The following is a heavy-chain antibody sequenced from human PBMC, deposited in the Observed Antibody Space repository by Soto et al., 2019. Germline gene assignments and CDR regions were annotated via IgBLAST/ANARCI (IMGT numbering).Heavy chain of an antibody. CDR3: ASSYYVWGSYRGRHFDY. CDR1: GYSFTTYW. V-gene: IGHV5-51*01. CDR2: IYPADSDT. Sequence: GESLKISCKDSGYSFTTYWIGWVRQMPGKGLEWMGIIYPADSDTKYSPSFQGQVTISVDKSISTAYLQWSSLKASGTAMYYCASSYYVWGSYRGRHFDYWGQGTQVTVSS. J-gene: IGHJ4*02. D-gene: IGHD3-16*02.